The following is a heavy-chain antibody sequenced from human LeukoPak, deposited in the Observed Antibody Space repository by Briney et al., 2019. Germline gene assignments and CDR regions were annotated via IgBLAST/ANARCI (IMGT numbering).Heavy chain of an antibody. Sequence: TGGSLRLSCAASGFTFSSYSMNWVRQAPGKGLEWVSSISSSSSYIYYADSVKGRFTISRDNAKNSLYLQMNSLRAEDTAVYYCARDGRYCSSTSCCVSNYYYHYGMDVWGQGTTVTVSS. J-gene: IGHJ6*02. CDR3: ARDGRYCSSTSCCVSNYYYHYGMDV. D-gene: IGHD2-2*01. V-gene: IGHV3-21*01. CDR1: GFTFSSYS. CDR2: ISSSSSYI.